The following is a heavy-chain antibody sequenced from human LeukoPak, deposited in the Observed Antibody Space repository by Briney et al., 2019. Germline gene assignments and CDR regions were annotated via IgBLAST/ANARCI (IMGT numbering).Heavy chain of an antibody. CDR1: GGSISSYY. V-gene: IGHV4-59*01. J-gene: IGHJ5*02. D-gene: IGHD6-13*01. Sequence: SETLSLTCTVSGGSISSYYWSWIRQPPGKGLEWIGYIYYSGSTNYNPSLKSRVTISVDTSKNQFSLKLSSVTAADTAVYYCARGGYSSSWHPFDPWGQGTPVTVSS. CDR3: ARGGYSSSWHPFDP. CDR2: IYYSGST.